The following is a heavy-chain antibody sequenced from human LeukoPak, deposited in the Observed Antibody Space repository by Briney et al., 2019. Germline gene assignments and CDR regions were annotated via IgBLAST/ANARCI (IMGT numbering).Heavy chain of an antibody. J-gene: IGHJ4*02. CDR1: GGSISGSNRY. Sequence: PSETLSLTCTVSGGSISGSNRYWGWVRQPPGKGLDYIGNIHYTGSAYYNPSLMSRVTMSVDTSKNQFSLKLSSVTAADTAVYHCATMILTGDRGRGYYDYWGQGTLVTVSS. V-gene: IGHV4-39*01. D-gene: IGHD7-27*01. CDR3: ATMILTGDRGRGYYDY. CDR2: IHYTGSA.